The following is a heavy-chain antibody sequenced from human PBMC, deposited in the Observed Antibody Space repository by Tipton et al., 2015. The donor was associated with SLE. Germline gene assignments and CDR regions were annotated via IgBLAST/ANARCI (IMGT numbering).Heavy chain of an antibody. CDR1: GFTFSSYA. CDR2: ISGSGGST. J-gene: IGHJ4*02. Sequence: GSLRLSCAASGFTFSSYAMSWVRQAPGKGLEWVSAISGSGGSTYYADSVKGRFTISRDNSKNTLYLQMNSLRAEDTAVYYCAKGGYSSGHGTGVFFDYWGQGSLVTVSS. D-gene: IGHD6-19*01. CDR3: AKGGYSSGHGTGVFFDY. V-gene: IGHV3-23*01.